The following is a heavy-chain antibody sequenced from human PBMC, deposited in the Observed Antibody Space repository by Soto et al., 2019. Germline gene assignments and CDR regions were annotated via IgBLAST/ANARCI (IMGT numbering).Heavy chain of an antibody. CDR1: GDSVSSNSAA. CDR2: TYYRSKWYN. J-gene: IGHJ6*02. Sequence: KQSQTLSLTCAISGDSVSSNSAAWNWIRQSPSRGLEWLGRTYYRSKWYNDYAVSVKSRITINPDTSKNQFSLQLNSVTPEDTAVYYCARDQNAWAAAGKYYYYYGMDVWGQGTTVTVSS. V-gene: IGHV6-1*01. CDR3: ARDQNAWAAAGKYYYYYGMDV. D-gene: IGHD6-13*01.